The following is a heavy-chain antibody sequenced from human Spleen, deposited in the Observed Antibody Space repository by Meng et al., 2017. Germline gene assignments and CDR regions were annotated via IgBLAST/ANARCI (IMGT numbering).Heavy chain of an antibody. V-gene: IGHV3-23*01. J-gene: IGHJ4*02. CDR1: GFTFSSYA. D-gene: IGHD3-10*01. CDR3: ASPELLWVGELLGTIDY. Sequence: GGSLRLSCAASGFTFSSYAMSWVRQAPGKGLGWVSAISGSGGSTYYADSVKGRFTITRDNSKNTLYLQMNSLRAEDTAVYYCASPELLWVGELLGTIDYWGQGTLVTVSS. CDR2: ISGSGGST.